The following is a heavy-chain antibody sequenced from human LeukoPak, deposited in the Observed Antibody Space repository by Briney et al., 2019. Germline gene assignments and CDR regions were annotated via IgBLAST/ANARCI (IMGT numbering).Heavy chain of an antibody. D-gene: IGHD2-8*02. Sequence: GESLRISRKGSGYSFSSYWISWVRQMPGKGLEWMGRIDPGDSFTKYRPSLEGRVTISVDKSLSTVYLQWSSLKASDTAIYYCARDGGGVSSWVSHWGQGTLVTVSS. CDR2: IDPGDSFT. CDR1: GYSFSSYW. J-gene: IGHJ4*02. V-gene: IGHV5-10-1*01. CDR3: ARDGGGVSSWVSH.